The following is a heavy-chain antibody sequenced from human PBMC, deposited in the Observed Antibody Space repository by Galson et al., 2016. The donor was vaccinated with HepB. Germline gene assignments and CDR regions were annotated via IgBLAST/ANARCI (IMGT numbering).Heavy chain of an antibody. CDR1: GASISDSNW. CDR3: ARAAIIPGARMVFDP. Sequence: SETLSLTCAVSGASISDSNWWTWVRQVPGKGLEWIGEIYHTGTSNNNPFLNSRFTLSVDKSRNQFSLTVTSVTAADTAVYYCARAAIIPGARMVFDPWGQGILVTVSS. J-gene: IGHJ5*02. V-gene: IGHV4-4*02. CDR2: IYHTGTS. D-gene: IGHD2-2*01.